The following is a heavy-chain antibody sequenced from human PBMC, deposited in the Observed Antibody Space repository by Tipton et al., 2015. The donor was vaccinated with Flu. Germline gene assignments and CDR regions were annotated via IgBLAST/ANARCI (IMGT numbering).Heavy chain of an antibody. V-gene: IGHV4-39*07. D-gene: IGHD5-24*01. CDR3: ARVGDGYAYDH. J-gene: IGHJ4*02. CDR1: GGSISSSDYY. Sequence: TLSLTCTVSGGSISSSDYYWGWIRQPPGKGLEWIGSISYSGSTYYNPSLKSRVTISVDTSKNQSSLKLSSVTAADTAMYYCARVGDGYAYDHWGQGTLVTVSS. CDR2: ISYSGST.